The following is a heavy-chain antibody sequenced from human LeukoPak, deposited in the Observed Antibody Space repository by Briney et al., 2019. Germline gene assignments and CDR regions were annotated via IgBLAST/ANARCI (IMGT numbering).Heavy chain of an antibody. D-gene: IGHD1-26*01. J-gene: IGHJ4*02. Sequence: GGSLRLSCAASGFTFSSYWMHWVRQAPGKGLVWGSRINSDGSSTSYADSVKGRFTISRDNAKNTLYLQMNSLRAEDTAVYYCARDLGVGATVDYWGQGTLVTVSS. CDR1: GFTFSSYW. CDR3: ARDLGVGATVDY. V-gene: IGHV3-74*01. CDR2: INSDGSST.